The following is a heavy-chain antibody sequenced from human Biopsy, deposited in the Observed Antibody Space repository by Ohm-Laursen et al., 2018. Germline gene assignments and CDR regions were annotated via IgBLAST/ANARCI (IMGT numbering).Heavy chain of an antibody. V-gene: IGHV1-69*06. CDR1: GGSFSSYA. Sequence: ASVKVSCKPSGGSFSSYAISWVRQAPGQGLKWMGGIIPFFGTPNYAQMFQGRVTITADTSTSTAYMELSSLRSDDTAVCYCARGRRLPAAISSYYYAMDVWGQGTTVTVSS. J-gene: IGHJ6*02. CDR3: ARGRRLPAAISSYYYAMDV. D-gene: IGHD2-2*01. CDR2: IIPFFGTP.